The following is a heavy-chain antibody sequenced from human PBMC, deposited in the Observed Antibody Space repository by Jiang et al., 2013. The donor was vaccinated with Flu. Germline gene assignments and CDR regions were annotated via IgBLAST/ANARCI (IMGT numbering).Heavy chain of an antibody. J-gene: IGHJ6*04. CDR2: LILVTLIS. CDR3: VSGGSGTNFYYGMDV. V-gene: IGHV5-10-1*01. CDR1: SLTSYW. Sequence: SLTSYWINWVRQMPGKGLEWMGGLILVTLISITTRPSQGHVTISGDKSISTAYLQWSSLKASDTAMYYCVSGGSGTNFYYGMDVWGKGTTVTVSS. D-gene: IGHD3-10*01.